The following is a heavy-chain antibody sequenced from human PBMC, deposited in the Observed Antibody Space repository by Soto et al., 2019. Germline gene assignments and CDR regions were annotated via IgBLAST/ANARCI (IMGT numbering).Heavy chain of an antibody. CDR3: ARAPNGYKVDY. CDR2: IYYSGST. J-gene: IGHJ4*02. Sequence: PSLTCTVSGGSISSGGYYWSWIRQHPGKGLEWIGYIYYSGSTYYNPSLKSRVTISVDTSKNQFSLKLSSVTAADTAVYYCARAPNGYKVDYWGQGTLVTVSS. D-gene: IGHD5-12*01. V-gene: IGHV4-31*03. CDR1: GGSISSGGYY.